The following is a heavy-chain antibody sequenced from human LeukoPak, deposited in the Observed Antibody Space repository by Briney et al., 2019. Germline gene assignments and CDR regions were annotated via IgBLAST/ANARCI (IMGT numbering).Heavy chain of an antibody. CDR2: IYSGGST. Sequence: PSVTLSLTCTVSGDSISTYYWSWIRQPAGKGLEWVSVIYSGGSTYYADSVKGRFTISRDKSKNTVYLQMNSLRFEDTAMYYCARNWFDPWGQGTLVTVSS. J-gene: IGHJ5*02. V-gene: IGHV3-53*05. CDR3: ARNWFDP. CDR1: GDSISTYY.